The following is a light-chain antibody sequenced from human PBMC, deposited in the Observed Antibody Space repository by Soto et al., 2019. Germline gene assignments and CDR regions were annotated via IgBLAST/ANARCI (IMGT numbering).Light chain of an antibody. CDR3: QHYNYWPPKT. Sequence: EIVVTQSPSTLSVSPGERTTLSCRASQSVGNNLAWYQQKPGQAPRLLIYGAYTRATGIPARFSGSGSGTDFTLTISSLQSEDFAVYYCQHYNYWPPKTFGQGTKV. V-gene: IGKV3-15*01. CDR2: GAY. J-gene: IGKJ1*01. CDR1: QSVGNN.